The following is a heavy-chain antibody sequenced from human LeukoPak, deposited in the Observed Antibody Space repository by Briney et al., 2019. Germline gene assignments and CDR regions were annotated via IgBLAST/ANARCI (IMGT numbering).Heavy chain of an antibody. CDR3: AKDHRDLVRLGELSFREFPLDY. J-gene: IGHJ4*02. V-gene: IGHV3-23*01. CDR1: GFTFSDYY. D-gene: IGHD3-16*02. Sequence: PGGSLRLSCAASGFTFSDYYMSWIRQAPGKGLEWVSAISGSGGSTYYADSVKGRFTISRDNSKNTLYLQMNSLRAEDTAVYYCAKDHRDLVRLGELSFREFPLDYWGQGTMVTVAS. CDR2: ISGSGGST.